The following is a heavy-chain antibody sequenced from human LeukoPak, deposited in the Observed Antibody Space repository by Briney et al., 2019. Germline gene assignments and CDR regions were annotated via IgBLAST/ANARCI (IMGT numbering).Heavy chain of an antibody. CDR1: GFTFSSYE. CDR3: AKGPKQLLIRRSVWIYMDV. D-gene: IGHD5/OR15-5a*01. J-gene: IGHJ6*03. CDR2: ISRGGSPI. V-gene: IGHV3-48*03. Sequence: GGSLRLSCAASGFTFSSYEMNWVRQAPGKGLEWVSSISRGGSPIYYADSVKGRFTTSRDNSKNTLYLQMNSLRTEDTAVYYCAKGPKQLLIRRSVWIYMDVWGKGTTVTVSS.